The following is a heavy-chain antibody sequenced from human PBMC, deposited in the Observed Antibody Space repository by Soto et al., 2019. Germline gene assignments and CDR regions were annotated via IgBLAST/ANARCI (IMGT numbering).Heavy chain of an antibody. CDR2: IYYSGGT. CDR1: GVSISAGHYY. J-gene: IGHJ5*02. V-gene: IGHV4-31*03. Sequence: SETLSLTCTVSGVSISAGHYYYTWIRQHPGKGLEWIGYIYYSGGTNYNPSLRSRLTMSLDTSKNQFSLRLNSVTAADTAMYYCARAHSNCFDLSGQATLVT. CDR3: ARAHSNCFDL.